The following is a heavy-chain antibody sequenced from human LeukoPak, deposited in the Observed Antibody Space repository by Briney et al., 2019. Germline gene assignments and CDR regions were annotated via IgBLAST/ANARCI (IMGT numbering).Heavy chain of an antibody. J-gene: IGHJ4*02. CDR2: IKSKTDGGTT. Sequence: GGSLRLSCTASGFTFGDYAMSWFRQAPGKGLEWVGRIKSKTDGGTTDYAAPVKGRFTISRDDSKNTLYLQMNSLKTEDTAVYYCTTGEPLGGLSRLLDYWGQGTLVTVSS. V-gene: IGHV3-15*01. D-gene: IGHD1-14*01. CDR1: GFTFGDYA. CDR3: TTGEPLGGLSRLLDY.